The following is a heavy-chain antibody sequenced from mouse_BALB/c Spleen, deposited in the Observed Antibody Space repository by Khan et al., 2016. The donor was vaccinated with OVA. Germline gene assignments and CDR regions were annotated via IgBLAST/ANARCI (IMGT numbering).Heavy chain of an antibody. CDR1: GFTFSTYG. CDR3: ARLAYYYNSEGFAY. J-gene: IGHJ3*01. V-gene: IGHV5-6*01. D-gene: IGHD1-1*01. CDR2: ISSGGSST. Sequence: EVQLVESGGDLVKPGGSLTLPCAASGFTFSTYGMSWVRQSPDKRLEWVATISSGGSSTYYPDNVKGRFTISRANAKNTLYLQMSSLKSEDTAMYYCARLAYYYNSEGFAYWGQGTLVTVSA.